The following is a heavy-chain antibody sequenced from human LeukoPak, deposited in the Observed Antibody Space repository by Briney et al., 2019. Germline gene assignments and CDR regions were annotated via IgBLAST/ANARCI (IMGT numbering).Heavy chain of an antibody. V-gene: IGHV3-7*01. J-gene: IGHJ4*02. CDR1: TYMFNNYW. Sequence: GGSLRLSCAGSTYMFNNYWMTWVCQAPGKGLEWVANIKSDGSEKYFVDSVEGRFTIARDNAKKSLYLQMNSLRPEDTAVYYCTGGQPIVSWGQGTLVTVSS. D-gene: IGHD3-16*02. CDR2: IKSDGSEK. CDR3: TGGQPIVS.